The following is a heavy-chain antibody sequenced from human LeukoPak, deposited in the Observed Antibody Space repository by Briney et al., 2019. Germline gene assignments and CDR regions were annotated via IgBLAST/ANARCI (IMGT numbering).Heavy chain of an antibody. Sequence: GASVKVSCKASGYTFTSYGISWVRQAPGQGLEWMGWISAYNGNTNYAQKLQGRVTMTTDTSTSTGYMELRSLRSDDTAVYYCARDYYDSSGYYRGDYWGQGTLVTVSS. D-gene: IGHD3-22*01. CDR1: GYTFTSYG. J-gene: IGHJ4*02. V-gene: IGHV1-18*01. CDR3: ARDYYDSSGYYRGDY. CDR2: ISAYNGNT.